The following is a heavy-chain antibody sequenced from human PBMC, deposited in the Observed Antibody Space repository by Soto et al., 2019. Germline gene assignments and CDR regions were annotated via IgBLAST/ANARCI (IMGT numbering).Heavy chain of an antibody. D-gene: IGHD2-15*01. J-gene: IGHJ3*02. CDR2: VSGSGSST. V-gene: IGHV3-23*01. CDR1: GFTFSNYA. CDR3: ARRSPSWAFDI. Sequence: GSLRLSCAVSGFTFSNYAMTWVRQAPGKGLEWVSVVSGSGSSTYYADSVKGRFTISRDNSKNTLYLQMNSLRAEDTAVYYCARRSPSWAFDIWGQGTMVTVSS.